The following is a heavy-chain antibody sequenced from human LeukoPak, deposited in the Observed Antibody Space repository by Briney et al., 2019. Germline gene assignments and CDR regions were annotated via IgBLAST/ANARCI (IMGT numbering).Heavy chain of an antibody. CDR2: IYENGGTT. Sequence: GGSLRLSCVVSGFTFRSHAMSWVRRAPEKGLEFVSGIYENGGTTYYADSLKGRFSISRDNSKNTLYLQMDSLRGEDTAVYYCAKDFRIGYSAHFDYWGQGALVTVSS. V-gene: IGHV3-23*01. CDR3: AKDFRIGYSAHFDY. D-gene: IGHD2-21*01. CDR1: GFTFRSHA. J-gene: IGHJ4*02.